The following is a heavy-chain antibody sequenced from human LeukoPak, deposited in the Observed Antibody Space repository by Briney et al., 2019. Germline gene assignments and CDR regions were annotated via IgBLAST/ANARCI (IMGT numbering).Heavy chain of an antibody. Sequence: GESLKISCKGSGYSFTSYWISWVRQMPGKGLEWMGRIDPSDSYTNYSPSFQGHFTISADKSISTAYLQWSSLKASDTAMYYCARPRGGIAVAEGMDVWGQGTTVTVSS. J-gene: IGHJ6*02. CDR3: ARPRGGIAVAEGMDV. D-gene: IGHD6-19*01. CDR2: IDPSDSYT. CDR1: GYSFTSYW. V-gene: IGHV5-10-1*01.